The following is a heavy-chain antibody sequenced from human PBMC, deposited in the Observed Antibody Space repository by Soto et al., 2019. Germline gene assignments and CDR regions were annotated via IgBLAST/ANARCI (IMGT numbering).Heavy chain of an antibody. Sequence: QVQLVQSGAEVKKPGASVKVSCKASGYTFTSYGISWVRQAPGQGLEWMGWISAYNGNTKYAQKLQGGVTMTTDTSTSTAYMELRSLRSDDTAVYYCASSLLVGYGLEGEGEWGQGTLVTVSS. CDR3: ASSLLVGYGLEGEGE. CDR2: ISAYNGNT. D-gene: IGHD5-18*01. J-gene: IGHJ4*02. CDR1: GYTFTSYG. V-gene: IGHV1-18*01.